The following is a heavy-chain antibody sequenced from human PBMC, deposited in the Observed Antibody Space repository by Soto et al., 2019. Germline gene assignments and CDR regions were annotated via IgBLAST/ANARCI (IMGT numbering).Heavy chain of an antibody. CDR1: AYTFTSYG. CDR2: ISAYNGNT. Sequence: ASVKVSGKASAYTFTSYGISCVRQAPGQGLEWLGWISAYNGNTNYAQKLQGRVTMTTDTSTSTAYMELRSLRSDDTAVYYCARDAYCGGDCYSTYYYYGMDVWGQGTTVTVSS. V-gene: IGHV1-18*04. J-gene: IGHJ6*02. D-gene: IGHD2-21*02. CDR3: ARDAYCGGDCYSTYYYYGMDV.